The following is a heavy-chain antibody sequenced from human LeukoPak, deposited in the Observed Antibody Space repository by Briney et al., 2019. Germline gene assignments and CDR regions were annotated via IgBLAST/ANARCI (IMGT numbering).Heavy chain of an antibody. CDR3: ARQKVVVVVAATGLRNNWFDP. J-gene: IGHJ5*02. V-gene: IGHV4-39*01. D-gene: IGHD2-15*01. CDR2: IYYSGST. Sequence: MSSETLSPTCTVSGGSISSSSYYWGWIRQPPGKGLEWIGSIYYSGSTYYNPSLKSRVTISVDTSKNQFSLKLSSVTAADTAVYYCARQKVVVVVAATGLRNNWFDPWGQGTLVTVSS. CDR1: GGSISSSSYY.